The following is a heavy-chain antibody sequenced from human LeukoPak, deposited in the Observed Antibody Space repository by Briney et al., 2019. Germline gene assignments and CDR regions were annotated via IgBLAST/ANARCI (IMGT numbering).Heavy chain of an antibody. J-gene: IGHJ3*02. D-gene: IGHD2-2*01. CDR3: ARGGPEDIVVVPAAHAFDI. V-gene: IGHV1-2*02. CDR1: GYTFTGYY. CDR2: INPNSGGT. Sequence: ASVEVSCKASGYTFTGYYMHWVRQAPGQGLEWMGWINPNSGGTNYAQKFQGRVTMTRDTSISTAYMELSRLRSDDTAVYYCARGGPEDIVVVPAAHAFDIWGQGTMVTVSS.